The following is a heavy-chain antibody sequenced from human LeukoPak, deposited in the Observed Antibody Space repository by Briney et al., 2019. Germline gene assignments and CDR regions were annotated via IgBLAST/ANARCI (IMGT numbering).Heavy chain of an antibody. Sequence: SVKVSCKVSGYTLTELSMHWVRQAPGKGFEWMGRFDPEKGETIYAQKFQGRVTITADESTTTAYMELSSLRSEDTAVYYCARVTHTELSTWFDPWGQGTLVTVSS. D-gene: IGHD5-18*01. CDR2: FDPEKGET. J-gene: IGHJ5*02. CDR3: ARVTHTELSTWFDP. CDR1: GYTLTELS. V-gene: IGHV1-24*01.